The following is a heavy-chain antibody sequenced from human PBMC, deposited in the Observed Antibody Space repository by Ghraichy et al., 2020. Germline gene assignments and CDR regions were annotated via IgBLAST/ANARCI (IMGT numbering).Heavy chain of an antibody. V-gene: IGHV3-43D*03. CDR2: MSWDGGST. CDR3: AKDKPLGGNSYIFDS. CDR1: GFTFDDYA. D-gene: IGHD4-23*01. Sequence: ESLNISCAASGFTFDDYAMHWVRQAPGKGLEWVAYMSWDGGSTYYADSVKGPFTNYRDNSKNSLYLQMNSLRAEDTALYYCAKDKPLGGNSYIFDSWGQGTLVTVSS. J-gene: IGHJ4*02.